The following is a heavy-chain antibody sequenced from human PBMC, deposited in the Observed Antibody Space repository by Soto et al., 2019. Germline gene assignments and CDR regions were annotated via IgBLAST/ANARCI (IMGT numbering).Heavy chain of an antibody. CDR3: TIGSWSGEVFDI. CDR2: IIPMLGVR. D-gene: IGHD2-21*01. Sequence: QVQLVQSGAEVKKPGSSVKVSCKDSGGTFSTYSMFWVRQAPGQGLEWMGRIIPMLGVRNYAQRFQERVTITADKSTATVQMELGSLRSEDTALYYCTIGSWSGEVFDIWGHGTMVSVSS. CDR1: GGTFSTYS. V-gene: IGHV1-69*02. J-gene: IGHJ3*02.